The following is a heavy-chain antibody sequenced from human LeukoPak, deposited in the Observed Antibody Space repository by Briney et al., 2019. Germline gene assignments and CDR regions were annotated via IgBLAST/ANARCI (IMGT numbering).Heavy chain of an antibody. CDR3: ARGSSSWYRGYFDY. Sequence: SETLSLTCTVSGGSISSGDYYWSWIRQPPGKGLEWIGYIYYSGSTYYNPSLKSRVTISVDRSKNQFSLKLSSVTAADTAVYYCARGSSSWYRGYFDYWGQGTLVTVSS. CDR2: IYYSGST. D-gene: IGHD6-13*01. CDR1: GGSISSGDYY. V-gene: IGHV4-30-4*01. J-gene: IGHJ4*02.